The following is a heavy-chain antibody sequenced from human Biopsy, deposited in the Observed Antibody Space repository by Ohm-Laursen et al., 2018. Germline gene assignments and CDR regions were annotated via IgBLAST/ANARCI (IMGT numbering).Heavy chain of an antibody. CDR1: GYTFNDYF. Sequence: GASVKVSCKASGYTFNDYFIHWVRQSPGQGLEWMGWVHPNSGATNSAEKFRGRVTLTRDTSIGAVYIELRRLKSDDAVVYYCARDRMTDVFGGPTRTDVFDSWGQGTPVTVSS. CDR3: ARDRMTDVFGGPTRTDVFDS. D-gene: IGHD3-10*01. J-gene: IGHJ4*02. CDR2: VHPNSGAT. V-gene: IGHV1-2*02.